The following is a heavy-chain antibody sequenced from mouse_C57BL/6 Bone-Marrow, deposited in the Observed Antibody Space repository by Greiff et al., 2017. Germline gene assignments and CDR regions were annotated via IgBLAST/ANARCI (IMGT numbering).Heavy chain of an antibody. J-gene: IGHJ3*01. CDR3: ARGWRPWFAY. Sequence: KESCKASGYTFTSYWMQWVKQRPGQGLEWIGEIDPSDSYTNYNQKFKGKATLTVDTSSSTAYMQLSSLTSEDSAVYYCARGWRPWFAYWGQGTLVTVSA. CDR2: IDPSDSYT. CDR1: GYTFTSYW. D-gene: IGHD2-3*01. V-gene: IGHV1-50*01.